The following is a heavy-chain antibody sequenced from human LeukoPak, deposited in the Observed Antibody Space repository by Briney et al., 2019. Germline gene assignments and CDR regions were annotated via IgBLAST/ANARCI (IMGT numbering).Heavy chain of an antibody. CDR2: ISWNSGSI. Sequence: GGSLRLSCAASGFTFDDYAMHWVRQAPGKGLEWVSGISWNSGSIGYADSVKGRFTISRDNAKNSLHLQMDSLRAEDTALYYCAKTDWNDSPFDYWGQGTLVTVSS. CDR1: GFTFDDYA. V-gene: IGHV3-9*01. J-gene: IGHJ4*02. D-gene: IGHD1-1*01. CDR3: AKTDWNDSPFDY.